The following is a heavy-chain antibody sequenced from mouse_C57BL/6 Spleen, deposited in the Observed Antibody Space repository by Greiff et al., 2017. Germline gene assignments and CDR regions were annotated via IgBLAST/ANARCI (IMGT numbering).Heavy chain of an antibody. Sequence: EVTLVESGGGLVKPGGSLKLSCAASGFTFSDYGMHWVRQAPEKGLEWVAYISNGSSTTYYADTVKGRFTISRDNAKNTLFLKMNSLRSEDTAMYYCARMGISYAMDYWGQGTSVTVSS. J-gene: IGHJ4*01. CDR2: ISNGSSTT. CDR3: ARMGISYAMDY. V-gene: IGHV5-17*01. CDR1: GFTFSDYG.